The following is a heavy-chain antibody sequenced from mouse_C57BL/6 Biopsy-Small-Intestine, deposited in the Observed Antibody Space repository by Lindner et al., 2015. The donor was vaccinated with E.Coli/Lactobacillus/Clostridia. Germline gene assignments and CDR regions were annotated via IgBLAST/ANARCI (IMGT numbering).Heavy chain of an antibody. J-gene: IGHJ2*01. CDR3: ARCYGYYRFDGDFDF. D-gene: IGHD2-12*01. CDR1: GYSFTGHN. V-gene: IGHV1-34*01. CDR2: IDPYNGAT. Sequence: VQLQESGPESVKPGGSVKMSCKASGYSFTGHNMHWVKQSHGKSLEWIGYIDPYNGATSYSQNFKGKATLTVDKSSSTAHMELRSLTSEDSALYYCARCYGYYRFDGDFDFWGQGTTLTVSS.